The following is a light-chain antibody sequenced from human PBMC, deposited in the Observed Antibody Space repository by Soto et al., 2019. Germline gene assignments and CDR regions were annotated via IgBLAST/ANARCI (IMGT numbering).Light chain of an antibody. V-gene: IGKV1-9*01. CDR3: QQLNSYPT. Sequence: QLTQSPSSLSASVGDRVTITCRASQGISSYLAWYQQKPGKAPKLLIYAASTLQSGVPSRFSGSGSGIDFTLTISSLQPEDFATYYCQQLNSYPTFGQGTRLEIK. J-gene: IGKJ5*01. CDR2: AAS. CDR1: QGISSY.